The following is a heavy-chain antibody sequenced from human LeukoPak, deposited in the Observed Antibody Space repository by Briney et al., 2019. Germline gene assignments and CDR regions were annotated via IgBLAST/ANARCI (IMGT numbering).Heavy chain of an antibody. CDR2: INPSGGTT. V-gene: IGHV1-46*01. CDR3: ARVRPGGHYSDY. J-gene: IGHJ4*01. CDR1: GYTFTSYY. D-gene: IGHD2-21*01. Sequence: ASVKVSCKASGYTFTSYYVLWVRQAPGQGLEWMGIINPSGGTTSYAQKFQGRVTMTRDTSTSTVHMELSSLRSEDTAVYYCARVRPGGHYSDYWGHGALVNV.